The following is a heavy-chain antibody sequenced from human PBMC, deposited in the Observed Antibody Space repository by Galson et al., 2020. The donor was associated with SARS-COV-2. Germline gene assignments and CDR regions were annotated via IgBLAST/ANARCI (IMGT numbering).Heavy chain of an antibody. CDR1: GFTFSSYG. V-gene: IGHV3-33*01. CDR2: IWYDGSNK. Sequence: GESLKISCAASGFTFSSYGMHLVRQAPGKGLEWVAVIWYDGSNKYYADSVKGRFTISRDNSKNTLYLQMNSLRAEDTAVYYCARGDLLNGDYVLDSWGQGTLVTVSS. D-gene: IGHD4-17*01. CDR3: ARGDLLNGDYVLDS. J-gene: IGHJ5*01.